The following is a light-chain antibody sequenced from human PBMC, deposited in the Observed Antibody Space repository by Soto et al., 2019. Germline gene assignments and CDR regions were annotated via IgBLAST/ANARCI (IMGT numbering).Light chain of an antibody. CDR1: SSDVGGYNL. V-gene: IGLV2-23*02. CDR3: CSFAGSSTHV. CDR2: EVN. J-gene: IGLJ1*01. Sequence: QSVLTQPASVSGSPGQSITISCSGSSSDVGGYNLVSWYQHHPAKAPKLIIYEVNKRPSGVSNRFSGSKSGNTASLTISGLQTDDEADYFCCSFAGSSTHVFGTGTKLTVL.